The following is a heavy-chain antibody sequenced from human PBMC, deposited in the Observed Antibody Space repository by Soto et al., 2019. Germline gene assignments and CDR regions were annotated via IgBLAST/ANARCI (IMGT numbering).Heavy chain of an antibody. CDR3: ARGKIAAAGWENNRFDP. V-gene: IGHV1-69*06. Sequence: GASVKVSCKASGGTFSSYAISWVRQAPGQGLEWMGGIIPIFGTANYAQKFQGRVTITADKSTSTAYMELSSLRSEDTAVYYCARGKIAAAGWENNRFDPWGQGTLVTVSS. D-gene: IGHD6-13*01. CDR2: IIPIFGTA. CDR1: GGTFSSYA. J-gene: IGHJ5*02.